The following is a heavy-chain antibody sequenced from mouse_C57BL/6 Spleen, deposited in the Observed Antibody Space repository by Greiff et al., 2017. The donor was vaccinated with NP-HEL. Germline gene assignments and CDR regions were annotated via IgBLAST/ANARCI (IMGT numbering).Heavy chain of an antibody. CDR2: ISDGGSYT. D-gene: IGHD2-14*01. Sequence: DVQLQESGGGLVKPGGSLKLSCAASGFTFSSYAMSWVRQTPEKRLEWVATISDGGSYTYYPDNVKGRFTISRDNAKNNLYLQMSHLKSEDTAMYYCAREGGTPAIYYAMDYWGQGTSVTVSS. V-gene: IGHV5-4*01. CDR3: AREGGTPAIYYAMDY. J-gene: IGHJ4*01. CDR1: GFTFSSYA.